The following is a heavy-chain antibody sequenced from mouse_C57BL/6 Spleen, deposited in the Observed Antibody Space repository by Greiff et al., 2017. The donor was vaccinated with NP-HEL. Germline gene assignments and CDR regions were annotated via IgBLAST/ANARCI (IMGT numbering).Heavy chain of an antibody. CDR2: ISSGCSTL. CDR1: GFTFSDYG. Sequence: EVQRVESGGGLVKPGGSLKLSCAASGFTFSDYGMHWVRQAPEKGLECVAYISSGCSTLCSADTVKGRFTISRDNAKNPLFLQMTSLRSEDTAMYYCARRGSNPDVPCSYFDVWGTGTTVTVSS. J-gene: IGHJ1*03. V-gene: IGHV5-17*01. D-gene: IGHD1-1*01. CDR3: ARRGSNPDVPCSYFDV.